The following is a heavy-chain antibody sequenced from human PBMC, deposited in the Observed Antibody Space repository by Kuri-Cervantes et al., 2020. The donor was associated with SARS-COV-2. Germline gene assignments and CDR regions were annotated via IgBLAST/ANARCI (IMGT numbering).Heavy chain of an antibody. D-gene: IGHD4-23*01. J-gene: IGHJ4*02. CDR3: AKDWSLGGNFRYYFDY. CDR1: GFMFSRCG. Sequence: GGSLRLSCAASGFMFSRCGMHWVRQAPGKGLEWVAYISFDGSIKDNIVSGKGRFTISRDNSQNTLYLQMNTLRSEDTAVYYCAKDWSLGGNFRYYFDYWGQGTLVTVSS. V-gene: IGHV3-30*18. CDR2: ISFDGSIK.